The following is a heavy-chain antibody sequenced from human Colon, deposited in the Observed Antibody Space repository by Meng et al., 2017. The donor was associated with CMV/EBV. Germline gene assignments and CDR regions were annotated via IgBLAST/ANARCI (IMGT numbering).Heavy chain of an antibody. CDR3: ARDGGGRNRYLLFDY. J-gene: IGHJ4*02. CDR2: SSSIGTT. Sequence: SETLSLTCSVSDDSFSSYYWSWIRQLPEKGLEWIGYSSSIGTTNYNPSLQSRSTVSVDTSRRQVYLKLISVTAADTGVYYCARDGGGRNRYLLFDYWSQGKLVTVSS. V-gene: IGHV4-59*01. D-gene: IGHD3-9*01. CDR1: DDSFSSYY.